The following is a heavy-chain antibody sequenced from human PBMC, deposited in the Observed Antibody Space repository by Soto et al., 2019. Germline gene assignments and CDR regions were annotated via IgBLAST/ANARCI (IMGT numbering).Heavy chain of an antibody. CDR1: GFTFDDYA. D-gene: IGHD2-15*01. CDR3: AKQGLPLQYCGGGSCQKAYYYYYMDV. Sequence: EVQLVESGGGLVQPGRSLRLSCAASGFTFDDYAMHWVRQAPGKGLEWVSGISWNSGSIGYADSVKGRFTISRDNAKNSLYLQMNSLRAEDTALYYCAKQGLPLQYCGGGSCQKAYYYYYMDVWGKGTTVTVSS. CDR2: ISWNSGSI. J-gene: IGHJ6*03. V-gene: IGHV3-9*01.